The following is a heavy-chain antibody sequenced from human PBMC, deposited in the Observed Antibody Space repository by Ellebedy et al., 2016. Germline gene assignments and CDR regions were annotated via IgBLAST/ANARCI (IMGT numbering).Heavy chain of an antibody. Sequence: ASVKVSCXVSGYTLTELSMHWVRQAPGKGLEWMGGFDPEDGETIYAQKFQGRVTMTEDTSTDTAYMELSSLRSEDTAVYYCATAAILTGYYEGYDYWGQGTLVTVSS. V-gene: IGHV1-24*01. J-gene: IGHJ4*02. D-gene: IGHD3-9*01. CDR2: FDPEDGET. CDR3: ATAAILTGYYEGYDY. CDR1: GYTLTELS.